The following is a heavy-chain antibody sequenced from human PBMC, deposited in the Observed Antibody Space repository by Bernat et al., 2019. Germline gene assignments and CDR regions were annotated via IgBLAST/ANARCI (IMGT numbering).Heavy chain of an antibody. V-gene: IGHV3-30-3*01. D-gene: IGHD5-18*01. CDR3: ARGSHRPTWIQDYYYGMDV. CDR1: GFTFSSYA. Sequence: QVQLVESGGGVVQPGRSLRLSCAASGFTFSSYAMHWVRQAPGKGLEWVAVISYDGSNKYYAHSVKCRFTISTDNSKTTLYLQMNSLRAEDTAVYYCARGSHRPTWIQDYYYGMDVWGQGTTVTVSS. J-gene: IGHJ6*02. CDR2: ISYDGSNK.